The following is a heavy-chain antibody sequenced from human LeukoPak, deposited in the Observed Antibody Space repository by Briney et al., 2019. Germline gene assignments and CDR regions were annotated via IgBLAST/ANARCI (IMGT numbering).Heavy chain of an antibody. J-gene: IGHJ5*02. V-gene: IGHV4-30-4*07. Sequence: PSETLSLTCAVSGGSISSGGYSWSWIRQPPGKGLEWIGYIYYSGSTYYNPSLKSRVTISVDTSKNQFSLKLSSVTAADTAVYYCARTMIGQLRWFDPWGQGTLVTVSS. CDR2: IYYSGST. CDR3: ARTMIGQLRWFDP. CDR1: GGSISSGGYS. D-gene: IGHD3-22*01.